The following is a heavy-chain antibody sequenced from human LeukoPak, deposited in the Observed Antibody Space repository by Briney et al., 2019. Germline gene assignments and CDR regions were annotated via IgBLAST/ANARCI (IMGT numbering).Heavy chain of an antibody. CDR3: ARHQGITMIVVVIATYFDY. V-gene: IGHV4-39*01. CDR1: GGSISSSSYY. Sequence: SETLSLTCTVSGGSISSSSYYWGRIRQPPGKGLEWIGSIYYSGSTYYNPSLKSRVTISVDTSKNQFSLKLSSVTAADTAVYYCARHQGITMIVVVIATYFDYWGQGTLVTVSS. J-gene: IGHJ4*02. CDR2: IYYSGST. D-gene: IGHD3-22*01.